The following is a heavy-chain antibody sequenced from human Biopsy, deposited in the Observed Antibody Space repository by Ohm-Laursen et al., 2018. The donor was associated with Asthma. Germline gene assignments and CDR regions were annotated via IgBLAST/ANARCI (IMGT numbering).Heavy chain of an antibody. D-gene: IGHD3-3*02. CDR1: GFTFGDYW. J-gene: IGHJ1*01. Sequence: LRLSFAASGFTFGDYWMSWVRQVPGKGLEWVANIKHDGTEKNHVDSLKGRFTISRDNAKNSLYLQMNSLRAEDTAVYYCARTFHFWSPYHAEHYQLWGQGTLVTVPS. V-gene: IGHV3-7*01. CDR2: IKHDGTEK. CDR3: ARTFHFWSPYHAEHYQL.